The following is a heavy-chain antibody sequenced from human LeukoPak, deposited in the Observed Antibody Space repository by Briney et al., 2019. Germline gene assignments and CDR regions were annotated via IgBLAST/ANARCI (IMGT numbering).Heavy chain of an antibody. Sequence: SGGSLRLSCAASEFTFTTYWINWVRQAPGKGLEWVAVINHDGSEKYYVDSVKGRFTISRDNAKNSLYLQMNSLRAEDTAVYYCASDFRNAGDYWVQGTLVTVSS. CDR2: INHDGSEK. CDR3: ASDFRNAGDY. V-gene: IGHV3-7*01. J-gene: IGHJ4*02. D-gene: IGHD1-14*01. CDR1: EFTFTTYW.